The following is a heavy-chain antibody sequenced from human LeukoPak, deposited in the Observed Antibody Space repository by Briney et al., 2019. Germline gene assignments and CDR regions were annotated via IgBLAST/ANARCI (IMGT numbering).Heavy chain of an antibody. CDR3: ARAINADDFDY. J-gene: IGHJ4*02. D-gene: IGHD1-14*01. Sequence: GGSLRLSCAASGFTVSSNYMNWVRQAPGKGLEWVSVIYSGGHTYYADSVKGRFTISRDNSKNTLYLQMNSLRAEDTAVYYCARAINADDFDYSGQGTLVTVSS. V-gene: IGHV3-53*01. CDR2: IYSGGHT. CDR1: GFTVSSNY.